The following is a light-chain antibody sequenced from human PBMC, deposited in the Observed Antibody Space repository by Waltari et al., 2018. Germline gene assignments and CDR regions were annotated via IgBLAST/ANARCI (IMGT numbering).Light chain of an antibody. J-gene: IGKJ5*01. CDR3: QQLNSYLT. V-gene: IGKV1-9*01. CDR2: AAS. CDR1: QGISSY. Sequence: IQLTQSPSSLSASVGDRVNITCRASQGISSYLAWYQQKPGKAPNLLIYAASTLQSGVPSRFSDSGSGTDFTLTISSLQPEDFATYYCQQLNSYLTFGQGTRL.